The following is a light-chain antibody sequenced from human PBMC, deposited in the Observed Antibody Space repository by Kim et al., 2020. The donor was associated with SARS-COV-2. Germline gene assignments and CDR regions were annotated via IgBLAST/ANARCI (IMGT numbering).Light chain of an antibody. CDR2: DVS. CDR3: QQFSSSSIT. J-gene: IGKJ5*01. V-gene: IGKV3D-20*01. Sequence: EIVLTQSPATLSLSAGERATLSCGASHSVSSLYLAWYQQKPGLAPRLIMFDVSKRFVGTPATPDRFSDSGSGTDFTLTISRVEPEDSAVYYCQQFSSSSITFGQGTRLEIK. CDR1: HSVSSLY.